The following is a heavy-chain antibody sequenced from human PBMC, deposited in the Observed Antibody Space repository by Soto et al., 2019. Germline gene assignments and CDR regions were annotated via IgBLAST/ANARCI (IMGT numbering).Heavy chain of an antibody. J-gene: IGHJ4*02. D-gene: IGHD5-12*01. Sequence: ASVKVSCKASGGTFSSYAISWVRQAPGQGLEWMGGIIPILGIANYAQKFQGSVTITADKSTSTAYMELSSLRSEDTAVYYCARGYSGYDSVYWGQGTLVTVSS. CDR1: GGTFSSYA. V-gene: IGHV1-69*10. CDR2: IIPILGIA. CDR3: ARGYSGYDSVY.